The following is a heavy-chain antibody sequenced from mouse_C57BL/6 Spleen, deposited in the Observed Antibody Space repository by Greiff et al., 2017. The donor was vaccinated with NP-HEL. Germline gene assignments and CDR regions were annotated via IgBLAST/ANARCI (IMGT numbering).Heavy chain of an antibody. D-gene: IGHD1-1*01. CDR2: ISGGGGNT. CDR1: GFTFSSYT. CDR3: ARQGYYYGSSYFDY. Sequence: EVKLMESGGGLVKPGGSLKLSCAASGFTFSSYTMSWVRQTPEKRLEWVATISGGGGNTYYPDSVKGRFTISRDNAKNTLYLQMSSLRSEDTALYYCARQGYYYGSSYFDYWGQGTTLTVSS. V-gene: IGHV5-9*01. J-gene: IGHJ2*01.